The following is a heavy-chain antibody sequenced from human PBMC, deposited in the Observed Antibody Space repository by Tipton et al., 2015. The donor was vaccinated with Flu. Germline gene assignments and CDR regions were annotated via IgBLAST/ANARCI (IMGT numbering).Heavy chain of an antibody. V-gene: IGHV3-23*01. CDR2: ISGGGGFRGSGAGT. J-gene: IGHJ4*02. Sequence: SLRLSCAASGFTFSRYAMSWVRQAPGKGLEWVSAISGGGGFRGSGAGTYYADSVKGRFTISRDNARNSLYLLMNSLGAEDTALYYCTRGFIRLCDYWGQGTLVTVSS. CDR3: TRGFIRLCDY. D-gene: IGHD3-16*02. CDR1: GFTFSRYA.